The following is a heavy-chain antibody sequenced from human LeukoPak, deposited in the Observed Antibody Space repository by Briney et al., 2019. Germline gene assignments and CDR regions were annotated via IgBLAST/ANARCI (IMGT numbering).Heavy chain of an antibody. CDR3: ARSHFYDSSGYFSYYYAMDV. CDR1: GFTFSSYW. J-gene: IGHJ6*02. D-gene: IGHD3-22*01. CDR2: INNDGTST. Sequence: PGGSLRLSCAASGFTFSSYWMHWVRKVPGKGLVWVSRINNDGTSTRYADSVKGRFTISRDNAKNTLYLQMNSLRAEDTAVFYCARSHFYDSSGYFSYYYAMDVWGQGTTVTVSS. V-gene: IGHV3-74*01.